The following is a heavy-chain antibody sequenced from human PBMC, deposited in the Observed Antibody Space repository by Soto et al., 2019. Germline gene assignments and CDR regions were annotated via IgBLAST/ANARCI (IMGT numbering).Heavy chain of an antibody. CDR2: ISSSSSYT. CDR1: GFTFSDYY. V-gene: IGHV3-11*06. CDR3: ARMITFGGVVYYFDY. D-gene: IGHD3-16*01. J-gene: IGHJ4*02. Sequence: LRLSCSASGFTFSDYYMSWIRQAPGKGLEWVSYISSSSSYTNYADSVKGRFTISRDNAKNSLYLQMNSLRAEDTAVYYCARMITFGGVVYYFDYWGQGTLVTVSS.